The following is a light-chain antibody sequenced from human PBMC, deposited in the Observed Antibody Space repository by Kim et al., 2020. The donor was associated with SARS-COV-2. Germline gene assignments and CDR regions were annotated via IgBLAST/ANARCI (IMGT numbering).Light chain of an antibody. CDR3: LLYYGGAQV. CDR2: STS. CDR1: TGAVTRTYY. V-gene: IGLV7-43*01. J-gene: IGLJ3*02. Sequence: QAVVTQEPSLTVSPGGTVTLTCASSTGAVTRTYYPNWFQQKPGQAPRALIYSTSNTHSWTPARFSGSLLGGKAALTLSGVQPEDEAEYYCLLYYGGAQVFGGGTQLTVL.